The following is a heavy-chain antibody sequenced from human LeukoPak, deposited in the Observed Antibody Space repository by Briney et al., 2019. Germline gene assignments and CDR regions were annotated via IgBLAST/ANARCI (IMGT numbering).Heavy chain of an antibody. CDR3: AREESYSSSWYVPYFDY. J-gene: IGHJ4*02. V-gene: IGHV4-61*02. D-gene: IGHD6-13*01. CDR2: IYTSEST. Sequence: SETLSLTCTVSGGSISSGDYYWSWIRQPAGKGLEWIGRIYTSESTNYNPSLKSRVTISVDTSKNQFSLKLSSVTAADTAVYYCAREESYSSSWYVPYFDYWGQGTLVTVSS. CDR1: GGSISSGDYY.